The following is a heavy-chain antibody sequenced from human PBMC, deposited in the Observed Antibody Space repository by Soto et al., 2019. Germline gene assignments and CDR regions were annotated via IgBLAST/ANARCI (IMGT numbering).Heavy chain of an antibody. CDR2: ISAYNGNT. Sequence: ASVKVSCKASGCTFTSYGISWVRQAPVQGLEWMGWISAYNGNTNYAQKLQGRVTMTTDTSTETAYMELRNLRSDDTAVYYRATESNSRELLIRPHFDSWGRGTLVTVSS. D-gene: IGHD3-10*01. CDR1: GCTFTSYG. CDR3: ATESNSRELLIRPHFDS. V-gene: IGHV1-18*04. J-gene: IGHJ4*02.